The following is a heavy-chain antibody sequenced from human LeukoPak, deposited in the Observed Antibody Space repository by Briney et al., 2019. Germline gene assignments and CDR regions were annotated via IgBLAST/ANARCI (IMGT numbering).Heavy chain of an antibody. CDR1: GGSISSGSYY. D-gene: IGHD1-26*01. Sequence: SQTLSLTCTVSGGSISSGSYYWSWLRQPAGKGLEWIGRIYTSGSTNYNPSLKSRVNMSVDTSENQFSLKLSSVTAADTAVYYCARSSPVGATFYFDYWGQGTLVTVSS. J-gene: IGHJ4*02. CDR2: IYTSGST. V-gene: IGHV4-61*02. CDR3: ARSSPVGATFYFDY.